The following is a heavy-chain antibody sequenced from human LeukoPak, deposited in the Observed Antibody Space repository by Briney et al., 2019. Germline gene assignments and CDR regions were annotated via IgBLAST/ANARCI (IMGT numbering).Heavy chain of an antibody. J-gene: IGHJ4*02. V-gene: IGHV1-69*05. Sequence: SVKVSCKASGGTFRDYAFSWVRQAPGQGLEWMGAIIPIFGTGEYVQKFQGRVTITTDESTSTVYMEMSSLRSEDTAVYYCARTRDGYKFGFDYWGQGTLVAVSS. CDR1: GGTFRDYA. D-gene: IGHD5-24*01. CDR3: ARTRDGYKFGFDY. CDR2: IIPIFGTG.